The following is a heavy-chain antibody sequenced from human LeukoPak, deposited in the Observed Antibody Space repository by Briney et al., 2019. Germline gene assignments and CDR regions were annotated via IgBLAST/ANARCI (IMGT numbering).Heavy chain of an antibody. D-gene: IGHD3-22*01. CDR3: ARDYDSSGYNDY. CDR1: GGSISSYY. V-gene: IGHV4-59*01. J-gene: IGHJ4*02. Sequence: SETLSLTCTVSGGSISSYYWSWIRQPPGKGLEWIGYIYYSGSTNYNPSLKSRVTISVDTSKNQFSLKLSSVTAADTAVYYCARDYDSSGYNDYWGQGTLVTVSS. CDR2: IYYSGST.